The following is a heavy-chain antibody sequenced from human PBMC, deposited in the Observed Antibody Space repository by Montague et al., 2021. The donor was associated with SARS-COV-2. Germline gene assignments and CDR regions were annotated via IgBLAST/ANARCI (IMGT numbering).Heavy chain of an antibody. CDR1: GGSISDYNCS. CDR3: ARTRGWGYRGPGYIAL. D-gene: IGHD3-10*01. J-gene: IGHJ2*01. Sequence: TLSLTCTVSGGSISDYNCSWTCLRPHPGKGRVWLANNYYTGSTNPTPSLQSPLWTPLYTSKNQFSLTSTSATAADTAIYDCARTRGWGYRGPGYIALWGRGTLVTVSS. V-gene: IGHV4-31*01. CDR2: NYYTGST.